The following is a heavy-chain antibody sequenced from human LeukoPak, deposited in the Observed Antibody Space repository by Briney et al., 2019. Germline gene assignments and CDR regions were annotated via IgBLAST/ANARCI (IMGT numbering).Heavy chain of an antibody. V-gene: IGHV3-30*02. J-gene: IGHJ4*02. CDR3: AKSFWTVEMATDY. D-gene: IGHD5-24*01. CDR2: IRYDGSNK. CDR1: GFTFSTHW. Sequence: GGSLRLSCAASGFTFSTHWMHWVRQAPGKGLEWVAFIRYDGSNKYYADSVKGRFTISRDNSKNTLYLQMNSLRAEDTAVYYCAKSFWTVEMATDYWGQGTLVTVSS.